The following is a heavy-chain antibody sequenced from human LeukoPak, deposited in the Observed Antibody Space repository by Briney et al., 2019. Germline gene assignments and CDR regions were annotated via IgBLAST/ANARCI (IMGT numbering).Heavy chain of an antibody. CDR3: ARGTTETSGYFWFDP. CDR1: GDSISSGDYY. D-gene: IGHD3-22*01. V-gene: IGHV4-61*08. Sequence: SETLSLTCTVSGDSISSGDYYWSCIRQPPGKGLEWIVRIPSSGSTNYNPSLKSRVTISVETSKNQFSLKLSSVTAADTAVYYCARGTTETSGYFWFDPWGQGTLVTVSS. J-gene: IGHJ5*02. CDR2: IPSSGST.